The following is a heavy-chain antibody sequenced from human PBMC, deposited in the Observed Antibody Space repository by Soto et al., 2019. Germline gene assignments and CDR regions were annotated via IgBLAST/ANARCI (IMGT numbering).Heavy chain of an antibody. V-gene: IGHV3-48*02. CDR3: ARGGATPLDY. Sequence: EVQLAESGGNLVQPGGSLRLSCAASGFTFSSYSMNWVRQAPGKGLEWVSYISLGSGTIYYADSVKGRFTISRDNAKNSLYLQMNSLRDEDTAVYYCARGGATPLDYWGQGTLVTVSS. J-gene: IGHJ4*02. CDR1: GFTFSSYS. CDR2: ISLGSGTI. D-gene: IGHD1-26*01.